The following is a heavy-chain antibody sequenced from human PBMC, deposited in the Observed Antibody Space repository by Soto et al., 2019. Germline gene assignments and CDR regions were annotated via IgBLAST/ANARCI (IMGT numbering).Heavy chain of an antibody. D-gene: IGHD3-16*02. Sequence: ASVKVSCKASGYTFTGYYMHWVRQAPGQGLEWMGWINPNSGGTNYAQKFQGRVTMTRDTSINTAYMELSRLRSDDTAVYYCARALDRQGDWFDPWGQGTLVTVSS. J-gene: IGHJ5*02. CDR2: INPNSGGT. V-gene: IGHV1-2*02. CDR3: ARALDRQGDWFDP. CDR1: GYTFTGYY.